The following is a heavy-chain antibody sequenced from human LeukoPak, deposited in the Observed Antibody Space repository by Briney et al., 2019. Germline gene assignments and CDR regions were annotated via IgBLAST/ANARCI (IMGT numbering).Heavy chain of an antibody. Sequence: GGSLRLSCATSGFPFRAYDMHWVRQAPGKGLEWVSAFGSAGDTYYPGAVKGRFTIPRDYAKNSLYLQMNSLRAGDTAVYYCVRGALPGDNWYFDLWGRGTLVTVSS. J-gene: IGHJ2*01. CDR1: GFPFRAYD. CDR2: FGSAGDT. V-gene: IGHV3-13*01. CDR3: VRGALPGDNWYFDL.